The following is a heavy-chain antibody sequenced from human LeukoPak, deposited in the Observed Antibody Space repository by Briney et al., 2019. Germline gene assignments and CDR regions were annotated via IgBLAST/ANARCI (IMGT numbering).Heavy chain of an antibody. CDR1: GFTFDDYA. V-gene: IGHV3-9*01. D-gene: IGHD2-2*01. Sequence: GGSLRLSCAASGFTFDDYAMHWVRQAPGKGLEWVSGISWNSGSIGYADSVKGRFTISRDSAKNSLYLQMNSLRAEDTALYYCAKGGRCQLLSWFDYWGQGTLVTVSS. CDR3: AKGGRCQLLSWFDY. J-gene: IGHJ4*02. CDR2: ISWNSGSI.